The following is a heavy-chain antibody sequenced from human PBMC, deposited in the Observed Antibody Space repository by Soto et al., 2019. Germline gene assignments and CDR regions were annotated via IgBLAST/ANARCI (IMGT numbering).Heavy chain of an antibody. CDR1: GFTFSSYW. V-gene: IGHV3-74*01. Sequence: EVQLVESGGGLVQPGGSLRLSCAASGFTFSSYWMHWVRQAPGKGLVWVSRINSDGSSTSYADSVKGRFTISRDNAKNTLYLQMNSLRAEDTAVYYCARSYSSSWQYYYYYYGMDVWGQGTTVTVSS. CDR3: ARSYSSSWQYYYYYYGMDV. CDR2: INSDGSST. J-gene: IGHJ6*02. D-gene: IGHD6-13*01.